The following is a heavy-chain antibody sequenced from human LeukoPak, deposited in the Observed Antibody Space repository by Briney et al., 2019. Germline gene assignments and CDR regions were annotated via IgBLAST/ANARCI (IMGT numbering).Heavy chain of an antibody. D-gene: IGHD2-15*01. J-gene: IGHJ4*02. V-gene: IGHV4-31*03. CDR3: ASLGYCSGGSCSRPPPPYSRFDY. Sequence: SQTLSLTCTVSGGSISSGGYYWSWIRQHPGKGLEWLGYIYYSGSTYYNPSLKSRVTISVDTSKNQFSLKLSSVTAADTAVYYCASLGYCSGGSCSRPPPPYSRFDYWGQGTLVTVSS. CDR2: IYYSGST. CDR1: GGSISSGGYY.